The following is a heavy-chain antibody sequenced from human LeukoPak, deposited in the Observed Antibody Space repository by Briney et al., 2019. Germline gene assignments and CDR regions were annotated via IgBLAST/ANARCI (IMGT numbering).Heavy chain of an antibody. CDR2: IKEDGSGK. CDR1: GFTFSSDW. CDR3: ARGGLIDY. J-gene: IGHJ4*02. Sequence: GGSLRLSCGASGFTFSSDWMSWVRQAPGKGLEWVANIKEDGSGKYYVDSVKGRFTISRDNAKNTLYLQMNSLRDGDTAVYYCARGGLIDYWGQGTLVTVSS. V-gene: IGHV3-7*01. D-gene: IGHD5-12*01.